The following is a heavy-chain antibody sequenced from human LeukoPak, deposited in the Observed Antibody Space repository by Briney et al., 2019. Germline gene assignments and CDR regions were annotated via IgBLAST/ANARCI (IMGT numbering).Heavy chain of an antibody. Sequence: GGSLRLSCGASGFTFSSHWMNWVRQAPGKGLEWVSSISSSSSYIYYADSVKGRFTISRDNAKNTLYLQMNSLRAEDTAVYYCAKGQGLRCSGGSCYLAYWGQGTLVTVSS. J-gene: IGHJ4*02. D-gene: IGHD2-15*01. CDR2: ISSSSSYI. V-gene: IGHV3-21*04. CDR3: AKGQGLRCSGGSCYLAY. CDR1: GFTFSSHW.